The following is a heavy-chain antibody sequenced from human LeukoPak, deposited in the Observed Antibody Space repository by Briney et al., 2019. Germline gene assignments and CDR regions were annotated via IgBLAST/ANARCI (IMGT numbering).Heavy chain of an antibody. CDR3: ARDPAAGHYYYYMDV. V-gene: IGHV3-48*03. J-gene: IGHJ6*03. CDR1: GFTFSSFE. Sequence: GGSLRLSCAASGFTFSSFEMNWVRQAPGKGLEWVSYISSSGSIIYYADSVKGRFTISRDNAKNSLYLQMNSLRAEDTAVYYCARDPAAGHYYYYMDVWGQGTTVTISS. CDR2: ISSSGSII. D-gene: IGHD6-19*01.